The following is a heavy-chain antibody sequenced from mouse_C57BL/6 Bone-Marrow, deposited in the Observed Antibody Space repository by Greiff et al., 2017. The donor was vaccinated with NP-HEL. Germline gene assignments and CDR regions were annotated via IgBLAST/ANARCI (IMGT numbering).Heavy chain of an antibody. J-gene: IGHJ4*01. CDR1: GFSLTSYG. CDR2: IWSGGST. D-gene: IGHD4-1*01. CDR3: ARKGPGGYYAMDY. Sequence: VQRVESGPGLVQPSQSLSITCTVSGFSLTSYGVHWVRQSPGKGLEWLGVIWSGGSTDYNAAFISRLSISKDNSKSQVFFKMNSLQADDTAIYYCARKGPGGYYAMDYWGQGTSVTVSS. V-gene: IGHV2-2*01.